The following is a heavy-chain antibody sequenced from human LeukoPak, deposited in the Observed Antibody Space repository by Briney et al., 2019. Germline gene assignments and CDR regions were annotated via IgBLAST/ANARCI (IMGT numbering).Heavy chain of an antibody. CDR1: GGSFSGYY. J-gene: IGHJ4*02. Sequence: SETLSLTCAVYGGSFSGYYWSWIRQPPGKGLEWIGEINHSGSTNYNPSLKSRVTISVDTSKNQFSLKLSSVTAADMAVYYCARAHVLLWFGELSAGFDYWGQGTLVTVSS. D-gene: IGHD3-10*01. CDR3: ARAHVLLWFGELSAGFDY. CDR2: INHSGST. V-gene: IGHV4-34*01.